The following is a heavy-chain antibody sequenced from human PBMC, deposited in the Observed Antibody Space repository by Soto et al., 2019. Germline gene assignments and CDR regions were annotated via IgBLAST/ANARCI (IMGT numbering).Heavy chain of an antibody. CDR2: IDGSGGDT. CDR1: GFTFTNYA. Sequence: EVQLLESGGGLVQPGGSLRLSCVVSGFTFTNYAMTWVRQAPGKGLEWVSAIDGSGGDTFYADSVEGRFTMSRDNSKNTLYLQMNSLSAEDTAVYHCAKGIGSGWYDWFDPWGQGTLVTVSS. V-gene: IGHV3-23*01. J-gene: IGHJ5*02. CDR3: AKGIGSGWYDWFDP. D-gene: IGHD6-19*01.